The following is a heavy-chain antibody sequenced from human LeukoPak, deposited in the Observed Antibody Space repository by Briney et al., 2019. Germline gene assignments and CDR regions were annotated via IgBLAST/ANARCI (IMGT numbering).Heavy chain of an antibody. J-gene: IGHJ4*02. V-gene: IGHV3-30*18. Sequence: PGGSLRLSCAASGFTFSSYGMHWVRQAPGKGLEWVAVILYDGSNKYYADSVKGRFTITRDNSKNTLYLQMNSLRAEDTAVYYCAKGGYYDSSGYYPLGYWGQGTLVTVSS. CDR1: GFTFSSYG. D-gene: IGHD3-22*01. CDR2: ILYDGSNK. CDR3: AKGGYYDSSGYYPLGY.